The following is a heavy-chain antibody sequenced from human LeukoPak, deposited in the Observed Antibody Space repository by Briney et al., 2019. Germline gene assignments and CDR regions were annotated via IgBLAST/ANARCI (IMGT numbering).Heavy chain of an antibody. CDR1: GFTFSSYW. Sequence: PGGSLRLSCAASGFTFSSYWMHWVRQAPGKGLVWVSRINSDGSSTSYADSVKGRFTISRDNAKNTLYLQMNSLRAEDTAVYYCARDLRATAMVRGVTYYYYGMDVWGQGTTVTVSS. J-gene: IGHJ6*02. CDR3: ARDLRATAMVRGVTYYYYGMDV. V-gene: IGHV3-74*01. D-gene: IGHD3-10*01. CDR2: INSDGSST.